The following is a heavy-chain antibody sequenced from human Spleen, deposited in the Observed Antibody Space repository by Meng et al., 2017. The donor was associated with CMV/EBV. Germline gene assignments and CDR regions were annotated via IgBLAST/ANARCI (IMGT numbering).Heavy chain of an antibody. V-gene: IGHV3-23*01. CDR2: ISGSGGST. D-gene: IGHD2-15*01. Sequence: GGSLRLSCAASGFTFSSYAMSWVRQAPGKGLEWVSAISGSGGSTYYADSVKGRFTISRDNAENSLYLHMNGLRAEDTAVYFCARESGGSFVLDVWGQGTTVTVSS. CDR3: ARESGGSFVLDV. J-gene: IGHJ6*02. CDR1: GFTFSSYA.